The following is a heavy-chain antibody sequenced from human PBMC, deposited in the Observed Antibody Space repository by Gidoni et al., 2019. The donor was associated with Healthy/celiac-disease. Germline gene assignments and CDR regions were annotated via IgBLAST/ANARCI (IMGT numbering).Heavy chain of an antibody. Sequence: QVQLQQWGAGLLKPSETLSLTCAVYGGSFSGYYWSWIRQPPGKGLEWIGEINHSGSTNYNPSLKSRVTISVDTSKNQFSLKLSSVTAADTAVYYCARGRIQLWPRAGRGLAFDIWGQGTMVTVSS. J-gene: IGHJ3*02. V-gene: IGHV4-34*01. CDR1: GGSFSGYY. CDR2: INHSGST. D-gene: IGHD5-18*01. CDR3: ARGRIQLWPRAGRGLAFDI.